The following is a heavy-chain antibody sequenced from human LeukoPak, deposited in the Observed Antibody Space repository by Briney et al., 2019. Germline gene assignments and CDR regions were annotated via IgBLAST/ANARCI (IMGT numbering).Heavy chain of an antibody. J-gene: IGHJ4*02. CDR1: GYTLTELS. Sequence: ASVKVSCKVSGYTLTELSMHWVRQAPGKGLEWMGGFDPEDGETIYAQKSQGRVTMTEDTSTDAAYMELSSLRSEDTAVYYCATMSPYCSSTSCPPTGDYWGQGTLVTVSS. D-gene: IGHD2-2*01. CDR3: ATMSPYCSSTSCPPTGDY. V-gene: IGHV1-24*01. CDR2: FDPEDGET.